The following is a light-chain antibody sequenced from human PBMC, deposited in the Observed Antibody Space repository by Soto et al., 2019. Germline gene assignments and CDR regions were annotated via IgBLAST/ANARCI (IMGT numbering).Light chain of an antibody. J-gene: IGKJ4*01. V-gene: IGKV3-20*01. CDR3: QQSGYSAP. CDR2: AAS. CDR1: QSVTSSY. Sequence: IVLTQSPGTLSLSPGERATLSCRASQSVTSSYLAWYQQKPGQAPRLLIYAASSRATGIPDRFSGSGSGTDFTLNISRLEPEDFAVYYCQQSGYSAPFGGGTKVDIX.